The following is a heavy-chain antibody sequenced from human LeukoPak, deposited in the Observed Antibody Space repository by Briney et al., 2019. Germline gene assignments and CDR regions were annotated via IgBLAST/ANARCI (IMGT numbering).Heavy chain of an antibody. CDR1: GGSISSYY. J-gene: IGHJ1*01. D-gene: IGHD6-13*01. Sequence: NPSETLSLTCTVSGGSISSYYWSWIRQPAGKGLEWIGRIYTSGSTNYNPSLKSRVTISVDKSKNQFSLKLSSVTAADTAVYYCGRGGGAADSAEYFQHWGQGTLVTVSS. CDR3: GRGGGAADSAEYFQH. CDR2: IYTSGST. V-gene: IGHV4-4*07.